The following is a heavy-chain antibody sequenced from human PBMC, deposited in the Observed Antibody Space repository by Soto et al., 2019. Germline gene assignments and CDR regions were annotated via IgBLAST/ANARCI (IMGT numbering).Heavy chain of an antibody. D-gene: IGHD1-26*01. CDR1: AFSFSSHA. J-gene: IGHJ4*01. V-gene: IGHV3-33*01. CDR3: ARGSSGRDYLDY. CDR2: ISYDGAHT. Sequence: QVQLMESGGGVVQPGRSLRLSCVTSAFSFSSHAMHWVRQAPGKGLEWVAIISYDGAHTFYADSVKGRFTVSRDNSKSTLYLEMTSRTAEDTSLYYCARGSSGRDYLDYGGQGTLVTVSS.